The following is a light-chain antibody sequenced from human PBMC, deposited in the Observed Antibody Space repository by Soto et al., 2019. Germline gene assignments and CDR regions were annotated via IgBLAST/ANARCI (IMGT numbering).Light chain of an antibody. CDR3: SSYTSRSTRV. V-gene: IGLV2-14*03. CDR2: EVS. CDR1: SSDVGAYDY. Sequence: QSVLTQPASVSGSPGQSITISCTGTSSDVGAYDYVSWYQQHPDKAPKLMIYEVSHRPSGVSNRFYGSKSVNTATLTISGLQAEDEADYYCSSYTSRSTRVFGTGTKVTVL. J-gene: IGLJ1*01.